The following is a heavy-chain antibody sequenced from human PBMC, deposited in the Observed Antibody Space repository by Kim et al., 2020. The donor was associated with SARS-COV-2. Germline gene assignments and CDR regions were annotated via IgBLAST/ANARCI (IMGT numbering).Heavy chain of an antibody. J-gene: IGHJ6*02. Sequence: GGSLRLSCAASGFTFSDHYMDWVRQAPGKGLEWVGRTRNKANSYTTEYAASVKGRFTISRDDSKNSLYLQMNSLKTEDTAVYYCARTRISGDYVRSSRMDVWGQGTTVTVSS. CDR1: GFTFSDHY. CDR3: ARTRISGDYVRSSRMDV. D-gene: IGHD4-17*01. CDR2: TRNKANSYTT. V-gene: IGHV3-72*01.